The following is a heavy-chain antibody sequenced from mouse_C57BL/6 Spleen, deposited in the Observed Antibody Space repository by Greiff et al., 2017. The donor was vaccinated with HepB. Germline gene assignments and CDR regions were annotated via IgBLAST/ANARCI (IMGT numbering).Heavy chain of an antibody. CDR2: IDPSDSYT. V-gene: IGHV1-69*01. D-gene: IGHD2-2*01. CDR1: GYTFTSYW. Sequence: QVQLQQSGAELVMPGASVKLSCKASGYTFTSYWMHWVKQRPGQGLEWIGEIDPSDSYTNYNQKFKGKSTLTVDKSSSTAYMQLRSLTSADSAVYYCARGYDEEAMDYWGQGTSVTVSS. J-gene: IGHJ4*01. CDR3: ARGYDEEAMDY.